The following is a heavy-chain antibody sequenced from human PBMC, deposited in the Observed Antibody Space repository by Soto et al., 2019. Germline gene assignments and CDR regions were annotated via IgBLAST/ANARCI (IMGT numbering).Heavy chain of an antibody. J-gene: IGHJ6*02. CDR1: GFTFSSYA. V-gene: IGHV3-30-3*01. D-gene: IGHD5-18*01. CDR2: ISYDGSNK. Sequence: QVQLVESGGGVVHPGRSLRLSCAASGFTFSSYAMHWVRQAPGKGLEWVAVISYDGSNKYYADSVKGRFTISRDNSKNTLYLQMNSLRAEDTAVYYCAREQRGYSYANVPDGMDVWGQGTTVPVSS. CDR3: AREQRGYSYANVPDGMDV.